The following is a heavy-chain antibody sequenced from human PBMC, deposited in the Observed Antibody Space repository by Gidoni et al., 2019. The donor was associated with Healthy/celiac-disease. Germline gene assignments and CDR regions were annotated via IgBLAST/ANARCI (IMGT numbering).Heavy chain of an antibody. CDR3: ARDRKRSGYCSGGSCYASTFDP. V-gene: IGHV3-9*01. CDR2: ISWNSGSI. Sequence: EVQLVESGGGLVQPGRSLRLPCAASGFTFDDYAMPWVRQAPGKGLEWVSGISWNSGSIGYADSVKGRFTISRDNAKNSLYLQMNSLRAEDTALYYCARDRKRSGYCSGGSCYASTFDPWGQGTLVTVSS. J-gene: IGHJ5*02. D-gene: IGHD2-15*01. CDR1: GFTFDDYA.